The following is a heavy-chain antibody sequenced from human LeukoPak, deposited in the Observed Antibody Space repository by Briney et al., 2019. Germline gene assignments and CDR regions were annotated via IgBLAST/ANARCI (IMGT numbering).Heavy chain of an antibody. Sequence: ASVKVSCKASGGAFSSYAISWVRQAPGQGLEWMGRIIPIFGTANYAQKFQGRVTITTDESTSTAYMELSSLRSEDTAVYYCAREGKNYYDSSGGYYFDYWGQGTLGTVSS. CDR2: IIPIFGTA. V-gene: IGHV1-69*05. D-gene: IGHD3-22*01. CDR3: AREGKNYYDSSGGYYFDY. J-gene: IGHJ4*02. CDR1: GGAFSSYA.